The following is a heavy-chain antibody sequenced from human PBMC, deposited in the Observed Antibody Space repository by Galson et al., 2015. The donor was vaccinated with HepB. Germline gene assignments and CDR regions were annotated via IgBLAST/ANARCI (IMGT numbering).Heavy chain of an antibody. CDR1: GFTFTTHA. Sequence: SLRLSCAASGFTFTTHAMSWVRQAPGKGLEWISTIDKRGDTAYYGDSVKGRFTISRDDSKNTLYLQMNSLRAEDTAIYYCGRFDGTPIALDIWGQGTMVTVSS. V-gene: IGHV3-23*01. D-gene: IGHD5-24*01. J-gene: IGHJ3*02. CDR2: IDKRGDTA. CDR3: GRFDGTPIALDI.